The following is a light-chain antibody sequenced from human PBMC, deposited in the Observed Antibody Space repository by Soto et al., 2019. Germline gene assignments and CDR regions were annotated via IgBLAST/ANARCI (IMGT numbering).Light chain of an antibody. CDR2: GNS. J-gene: IGLJ3*02. V-gene: IGLV1-40*01. CDR3: QSHDSSLSVLWV. Sequence: QSVLTQPPSVSGAPGQRVTISCTGSSSNIGAGYDVHWYQQLPGTAPKLLIYGNSNRPSGVPDRFSGSKSGTSASPAITGLQAEDEADYYCQSHDSSLSVLWVFGGGTQLTVL. CDR1: SSNIGAGYD.